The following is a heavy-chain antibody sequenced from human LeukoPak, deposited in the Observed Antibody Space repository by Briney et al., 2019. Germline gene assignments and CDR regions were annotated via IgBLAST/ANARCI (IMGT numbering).Heavy chain of an antibody. V-gene: IGHV4-30-2*01. CDR2: IYHSGST. CDR3: ARVGRRPGIAAAAADY. D-gene: IGHD6-13*01. CDR1: GGSISSGGYY. J-gene: IGHJ4*02. Sequence: SETLSLTCTVSGGSISSGGYYWSWIRQPPGKGLEWIGYIYHSGSTYYNPSLKSRVTISVDRSKNQFSLKLSSVTAADMAVYYCARVGRRPGIAAAAADYWGQGTLVTVSS.